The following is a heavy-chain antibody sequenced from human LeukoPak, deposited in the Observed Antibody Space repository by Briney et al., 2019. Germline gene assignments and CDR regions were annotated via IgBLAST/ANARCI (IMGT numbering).Heavy chain of an antibody. CDR2: ISYDGSNK. CDR3: ARDDAGTSANYFDY. D-gene: IGHD2-2*01. V-gene: IGHV3-30*04. CDR1: GFTFSSYA. Sequence: GGSLRLSCAASGFTFSSYAMHWVRQAPGKGLEWVAVISYDGSNKYYADSVKGRFTISRDNSKNTLYLQMNSLRAEDTAVYYCARDDAGTSANYFDYWGQGTLVTVSS. J-gene: IGHJ4*02.